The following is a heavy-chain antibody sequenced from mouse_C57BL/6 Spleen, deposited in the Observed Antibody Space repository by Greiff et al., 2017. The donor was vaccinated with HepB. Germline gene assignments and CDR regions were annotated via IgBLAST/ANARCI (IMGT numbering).Heavy chain of an antibody. V-gene: IGHV1-64*01. CDR3: ARWESNCDAMDY. CDR2: IHPNSGST. CDR1: GYTFTSYW. D-gene: IGHD2-5*01. Sequence: QVQLQQPGAELVKPGASVKLSCKASGYTFTSYWMHWVKQWPGKGLEWIGMIHPNSGSTNYNEKFKSKATLTVDKASSTAYMQLSSLTSEDSADYYCARWESNCDAMDYWGQGTSVTVSS. J-gene: IGHJ4*01.